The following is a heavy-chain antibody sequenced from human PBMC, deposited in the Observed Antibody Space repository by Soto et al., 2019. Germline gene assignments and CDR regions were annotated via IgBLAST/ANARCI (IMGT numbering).Heavy chain of an antibody. CDR1: GYTFTSYS. Sequence: ASVQVSCKASGYTFTSYSVNWVRQATGQGLEWMGWMNPNSGNTGYAQKFQGRVTMTRSTSISTAYMELSSLRSEDTAVYYCVVDYRSSFRHWGPGTLVTVSS. J-gene: IGHJ4*02. CDR3: VVDYRSSFRH. V-gene: IGHV1-8*01. CDR2: MNPNSGNT. D-gene: IGHD6-19*01.